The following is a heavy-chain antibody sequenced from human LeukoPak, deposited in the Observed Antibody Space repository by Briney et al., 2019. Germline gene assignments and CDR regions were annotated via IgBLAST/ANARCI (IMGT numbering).Heavy chain of an antibody. J-gene: IGHJ2*01. CDR1: GLTFSSYG. Sequence: PGESLRLSCAASGLTFSSYGMHWVRQAPGKGLEWVAVISYDGNNKCYADSVKGRFSISRDNSKSTLYLQMNSLRLEDTAVYYCACGLGVWYFDLWGRGTLVTVSS. CDR2: ISYDGNNK. V-gene: IGHV3-33*01. CDR3: ACGLGVWYFDL. D-gene: IGHD3-10*01.